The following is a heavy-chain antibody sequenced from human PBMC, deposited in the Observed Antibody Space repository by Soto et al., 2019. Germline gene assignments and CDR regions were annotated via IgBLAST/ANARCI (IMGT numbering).Heavy chain of an antibody. CDR1: GGSISSNKW. J-gene: IGHJ6*02. Sequence: QVQLQESGPGLVKPSETLSLTCAVYGGSISSNKWWSWVRQPPGKGLEWIGEIYHSGSTNYNPSRKSRVTISLDKSKNQFSLKLTSVTAADSAVYYCARDDHIVVVPTSLGAMDVWGQGTTVTVSS. V-gene: IGHV4-4*02. CDR3: ARDDHIVVVPTSLGAMDV. CDR2: IYHSGST. D-gene: IGHD2-2*01.